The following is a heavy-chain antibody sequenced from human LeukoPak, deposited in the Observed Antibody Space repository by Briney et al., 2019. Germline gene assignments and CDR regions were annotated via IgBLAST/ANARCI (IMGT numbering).Heavy chain of an antibody. Sequence: PGGSLRLSCVASGFSFSNYGMHWVRQAPGKGLEWVAFMRYDGSNKYYADSVKGRLTISRDNSKNTLYLQMNSLRVEDTAVYYCAKYYRESRGASPLDYWGQGTRVTVSS. J-gene: IGHJ4*02. CDR3: AKYYRESRGASPLDY. D-gene: IGHD3-22*01. V-gene: IGHV3-30*02. CDR2: MRYDGSNK. CDR1: GFSFSNYG.